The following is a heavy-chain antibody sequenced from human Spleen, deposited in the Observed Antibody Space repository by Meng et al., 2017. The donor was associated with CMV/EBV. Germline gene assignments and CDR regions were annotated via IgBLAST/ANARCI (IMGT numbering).Heavy chain of an antibody. J-gene: IGHJ4*02. CDR3: AHGWFGGLLLGFGS. D-gene: IGHD3-10*01. V-gene: IGHV2-5*02. CDR2: IYWDNER. CDR1: GYTLSTTGVG. Sequence: FSGYTLSTTGVGVGWIRQTPGKGLEWLALIYWDNERRYSPSLESRLTISKDTSENQVVLTMTKMDPVDTGTYYCAHGWFGGLLLGFGSWGQGSLVTVSS.